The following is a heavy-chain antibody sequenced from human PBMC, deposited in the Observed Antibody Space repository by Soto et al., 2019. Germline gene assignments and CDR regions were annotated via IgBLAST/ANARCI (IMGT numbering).Heavy chain of an antibody. CDR3: ARDLAGTTTTIGAFDI. Sequence: QVQLVQSGAEVKKPGSSVKVSCKASGGTFSSYTISWVRQAPGQGLEWMGRIIPILGIANYAQKFQGRVTITADKSTSTAYMELSSLRSEDTAVYYCARDLAGTTTTIGAFDIWAQGTMVTVSS. V-gene: IGHV1-69*08. CDR1: GGTFSSYT. D-gene: IGHD1-1*01. CDR2: IIPILGIA. J-gene: IGHJ3*02.